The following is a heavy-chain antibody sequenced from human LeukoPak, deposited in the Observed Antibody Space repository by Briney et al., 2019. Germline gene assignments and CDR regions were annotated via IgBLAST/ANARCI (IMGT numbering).Heavy chain of an antibody. D-gene: IGHD6-13*01. Sequence: SETLSLTCTVSGGSISSYYWSWIRQPPGKGLEWIGYIHYSGSTNYNPSLKSRVTISVDTSKNQFSLKPSSVTAADTAVYYCARRGYSSSWYYSYFDYWGQGTPVTVSS. CDR1: GGSISSYY. CDR3: ARRGYSSSWYYSYFDY. CDR2: IHYSGST. V-gene: IGHV4-59*08. J-gene: IGHJ4*02.